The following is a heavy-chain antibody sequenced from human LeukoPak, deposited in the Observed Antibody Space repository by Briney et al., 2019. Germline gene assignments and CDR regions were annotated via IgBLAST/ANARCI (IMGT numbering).Heavy chain of an antibody. CDR3: VQTAGWPGFDY. V-gene: IGHV4-61*09. J-gene: IGHJ4*02. CDR2: IYNGVPT. Sequence: SETLSLTCTVSGGSISSGTYYWSWVRQPPGKGLEWIGNIYNGVPTFFNPSLKSRVTLSVDTSKTQFSLQLASVTAADTAVYYCVQTAGWPGFDYWGQGILVTVSS. D-gene: IGHD6-19*01. CDR1: GGSISSGTYY.